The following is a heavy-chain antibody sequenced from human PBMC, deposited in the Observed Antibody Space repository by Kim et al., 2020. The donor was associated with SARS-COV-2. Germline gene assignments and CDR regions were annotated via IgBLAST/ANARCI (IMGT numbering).Heavy chain of an antibody. Sequence: GGSLRLSCAASGFTFSSYAMSWVRQAPGKGLEWVSAISGSGGSTYYADSVKGRFTISRDNSKNTLYLQMNSLRAEDTAVYYCAKDIVVVPAAAAGYGMDVWGQGTTVTVSS. CDR1: GFTFSSYA. CDR3: AKDIVVVPAAAAGYGMDV. J-gene: IGHJ6*02. CDR2: ISGSGGST. D-gene: IGHD2-2*01. V-gene: IGHV3-23*01.